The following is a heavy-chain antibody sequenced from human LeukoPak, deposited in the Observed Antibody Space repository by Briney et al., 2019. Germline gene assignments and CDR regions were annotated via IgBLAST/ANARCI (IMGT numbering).Heavy chain of an antibody. Sequence: PGRSLRLSCAASGFTFSSYGMHWVRQAPGKGLEWVAVISYDGSNKYYADSVKGRFTVSRDNSKNTLYLQMNSLRAEDTAVYYRANSYYYDSSGYRLDYWGQGTLVTVSS. J-gene: IGHJ4*02. CDR2: ISYDGSNK. D-gene: IGHD3-22*01. CDR3: ANSYYYDSSGYRLDY. V-gene: IGHV3-30*18. CDR1: GFTFSSYG.